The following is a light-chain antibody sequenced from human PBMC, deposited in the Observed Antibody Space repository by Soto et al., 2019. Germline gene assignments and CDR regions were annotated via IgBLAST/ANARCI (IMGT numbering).Light chain of an antibody. CDR2: AAS. CDR3: QQSSSSPIT. CDR1: QSITTY. V-gene: IGKV1-39*01. Sequence: IQMTQSPSSLSASVGDRVTITCRASQSITTYLNWYQQKPGKAPKLLIYAASSLQSGVPSRFSGSGSGTDFTLTISRLQPEDFANYYCQQSSSSPITFGQGTRLEIK. J-gene: IGKJ5*01.